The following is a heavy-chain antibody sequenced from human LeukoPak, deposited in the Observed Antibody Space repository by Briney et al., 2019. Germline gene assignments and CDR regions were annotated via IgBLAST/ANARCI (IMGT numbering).Heavy chain of an antibody. CDR3: ASRSFYYYMAV. CDR2: IYVGGST. CDR1: GGSITSYY. Sequence: SSETLSLTCTVSGGSITSYYWSWIRQPAGKGLEWIGRIYVGGSTNYNPSLKSRVTMSADTSKNQFSLKLTSVTAADTAVYYCASRSFYYYMAVWGEGITVTVSS. J-gene: IGHJ6*03. V-gene: IGHV4-4*07.